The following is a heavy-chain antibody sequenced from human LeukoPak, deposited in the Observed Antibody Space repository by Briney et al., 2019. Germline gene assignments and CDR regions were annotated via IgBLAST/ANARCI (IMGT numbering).Heavy chain of an antibody. CDR3: ARDREGNWGSPNYFDY. CDR2: ISSRTTAI. Sequence: SCKVSGYTLTELSMHWVRQAPGRGLEWVSYISSRTTAIYYADSVKGRFIISRDNARNSLYLQMNSLKAEDTAVYYCARDREGNWGSPNYFDYWGQGTLVTVSS. D-gene: IGHD7-27*01. V-gene: IGHV3-48*01. CDR1: GYTLTELS. J-gene: IGHJ4*02.